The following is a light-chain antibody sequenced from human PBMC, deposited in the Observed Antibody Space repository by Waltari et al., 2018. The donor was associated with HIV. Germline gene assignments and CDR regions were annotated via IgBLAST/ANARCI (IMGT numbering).Light chain of an antibody. CDR1: SSNIGNNY. J-gene: IGLJ2*01. CDR2: DTN. CDR3: GTWDSSLSAVV. Sequence: QSVLTQPPSVSAAPGQKVTISCSGSSSNIGNNYVSWSQQIPGTAPRLVIYDTNDRPSGIPDRCAGSKSGTSATLGITGPQTGDEADYYCGTWDSSLSAVVFGGGTKLTVL. V-gene: IGLV1-51*01.